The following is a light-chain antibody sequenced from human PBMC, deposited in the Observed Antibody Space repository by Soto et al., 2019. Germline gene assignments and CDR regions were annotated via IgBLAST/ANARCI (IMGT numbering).Light chain of an antibody. J-gene: IGLJ2*01. CDR1: SSNIGAGYD. CDR2: GNS. CDR3: QSYDSSLSGVV. V-gene: IGLV1-40*01. Sequence: QAVVTQPPSVSGAPGQGVTISGTGSSSNIGAGYDVHWYQQLPGTAPKLLIYGNSNRPSGVPDRFSGSKSGTSASLAITGLQAEDEADYYCQSYDSSLSGVVFGGGTKVTVL.